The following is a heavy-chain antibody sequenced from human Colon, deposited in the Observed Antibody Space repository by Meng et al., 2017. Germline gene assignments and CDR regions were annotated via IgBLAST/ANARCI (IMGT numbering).Heavy chain of an antibody. J-gene: IGHJ4*02. D-gene: IGHD6-13*01. CDR3: ARKSYGSSWYGFR. CDR2: ISYDGSNK. CDR1: GFTFSSYA. V-gene: IGHV3-30*04. Sequence: GESLKISCAASGFTFSSYAMHWVRQAPGKGLEWVAVISYDGSNKYYADSVKGRFTISRDNSKNTLYLQMNSLRAEDTAVYYCARKSYGSSWYGFRWGQGTLVTVSS.